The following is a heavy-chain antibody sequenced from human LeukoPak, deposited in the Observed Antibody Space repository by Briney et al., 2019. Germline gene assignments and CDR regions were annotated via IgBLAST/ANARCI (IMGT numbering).Heavy chain of an antibody. Sequence: SLRLSCAASGFTFDDYAVHWVRQAPGKGLEWVSGISWNSGSIGYADSVKGRFTISRDNAKNSLYLQMNSLRAEDTALYYCAKDLESGSGWYVPARRASFDYWGQGTLVTVSS. CDR2: ISWNSGSI. V-gene: IGHV3-9*01. J-gene: IGHJ4*02. D-gene: IGHD6-19*01. CDR1: GFTFDDYA. CDR3: AKDLESGSGWYVPARRASFDY.